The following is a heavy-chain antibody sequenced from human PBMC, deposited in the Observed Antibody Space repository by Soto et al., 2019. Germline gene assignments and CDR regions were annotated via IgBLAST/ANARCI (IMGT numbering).Heavy chain of an antibody. Sequence: ASVKVSCKASGGTFSSYAISWVRQAPGQGLEWMGGIIPIFGTANYAQKFQGRVTITADESTSTAYMELSSLRSEDTAVYYCATGYKTRDGYNYEGDYWGQGTLVTVSS. CDR3: ATGYKTRDGYNYEGDY. J-gene: IGHJ4*02. D-gene: IGHD5-12*01. CDR2: IIPIFGTA. V-gene: IGHV1-69*13. CDR1: GGTFSSYA.